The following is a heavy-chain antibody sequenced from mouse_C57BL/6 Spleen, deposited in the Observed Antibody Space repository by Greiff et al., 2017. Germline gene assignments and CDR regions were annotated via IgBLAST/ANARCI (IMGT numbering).Heavy chain of an antibody. V-gene: IGHV1-39*01. Sequence: VQLQQSGPELVKPGASVKISCKASGYSFTDYNMNWVKQSNGKSLEWIGVINPNYGTTSYNQKFKGKATLTVDQSSSTAYMQLNSLTSEDSAVYYCANYYGSPYWYFDVWSTGTTVTVSS. CDR3: ANYYGSPYWYFDV. CDR2: INPNYGTT. CDR1: GYSFTDYN. J-gene: IGHJ1*03. D-gene: IGHD1-1*01.